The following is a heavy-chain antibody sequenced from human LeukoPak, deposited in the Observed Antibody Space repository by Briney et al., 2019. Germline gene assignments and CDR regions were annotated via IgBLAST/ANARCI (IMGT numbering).Heavy chain of an antibody. CDR2: IYTSGNT. CDR1: GGSFSNNY. D-gene: IGHD3-10*01. J-gene: IGHJ5*02. V-gene: IGHV4-4*07. CDR3: ARDKEDYSGSGSYYSLS. Sequence: PSETLSLTCTVSGGSFSNNYWSWMRQPAGKGLEWIGRIYTSGNTNYNPSLKSRVTMSVDTSKNQFSLKLTSVTAADTAVYYCARDKEDYSGSGSYYSLSWGQGTLVTVSS.